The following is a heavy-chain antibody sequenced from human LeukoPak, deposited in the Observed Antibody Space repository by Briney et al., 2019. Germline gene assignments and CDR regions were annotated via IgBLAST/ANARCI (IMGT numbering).Heavy chain of an antibody. J-gene: IGHJ4*02. CDR2: IPYSGST. D-gene: IGHD6-19*01. CDR3: ARRSDSGWFFDF. CDR1: GVSISSYY. V-gene: IGHV4-59*08. Sequence: SETLSLTCTVSGVSISSYYWSWIRQPPGKGLEWIEHIPYSGSTNYNPSLKSRVTISVDTPKNQFSLKLSSVTAADTAVYYCARRSDSGWFFDFWGQGTLVTVSS.